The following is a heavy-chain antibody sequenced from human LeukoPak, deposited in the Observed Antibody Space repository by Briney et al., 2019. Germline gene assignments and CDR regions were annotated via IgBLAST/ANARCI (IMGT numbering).Heavy chain of an antibody. V-gene: IGHV3-43*01. CDR2: VTWDGGTT. CDR1: GFTFDDYT. CDR3: AKSIAMVTWGAFDI. D-gene: IGHD5-18*01. J-gene: IGHJ3*02. Sequence: GGSLRPSCAASGFTFDDYTMNWARQTPGKGLEWVSLVTWDGGTTYYSDSVKGRFTISRDNGKNSLYLQMNSLRTEDTALYYCAKSIAMVTWGAFDIWGQGTMVTVSS.